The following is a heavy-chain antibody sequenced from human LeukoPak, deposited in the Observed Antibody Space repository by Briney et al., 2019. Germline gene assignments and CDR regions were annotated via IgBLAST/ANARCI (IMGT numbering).Heavy chain of an antibody. CDR2: IYYSGST. CDR1: GGSISSGSYY. CDR3: ARVRAHSYGDVFVEDAFDI. V-gene: IGHV4-61*03. J-gene: IGHJ3*02. D-gene: IGHD5-18*01. Sequence: KPSETLSLTCTVSGGSISSGSYYWSWIRQPPGKGLEWIGYIYYSGSTNYNPSLKSRVIISINTSERHFSLKLSSVTAADTAVYYCARVRAHSYGDVFVEDAFDIWGQGTMVTVSS.